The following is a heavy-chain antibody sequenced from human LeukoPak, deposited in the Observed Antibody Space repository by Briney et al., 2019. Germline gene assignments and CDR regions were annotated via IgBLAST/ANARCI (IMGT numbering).Heavy chain of an antibody. J-gene: IGHJ4*02. CDR1: GYSFTSYW. V-gene: IGHV5-51*01. D-gene: IGHD1-26*01. CDR2: IYPGDSDT. CDR3: ARGSGSYHTAYMN. Sequence: GESLKISCKGSGYSFTSYWIGWVRQMPGKGLEWMGIIYPGDSDTRYSPSFQGQVTISADKSLSTAYLQWSSLRASDTAMYYCARGSGSYHTAYMNWGQGSPVTVSS.